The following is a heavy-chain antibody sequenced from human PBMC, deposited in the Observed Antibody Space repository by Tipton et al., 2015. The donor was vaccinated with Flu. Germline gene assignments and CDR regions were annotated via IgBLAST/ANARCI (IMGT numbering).Heavy chain of an antibody. V-gene: IGHV4-39*01. CDR3: ARGLYSSSWSAFDI. D-gene: IGHD6-13*01. CDR2: IFHSGST. CDR1: GGSISSSSYY. J-gene: IGHJ3*02. Sequence: TLSLTCTVSGGSISSSSYYWGWIRQPPGKGLEWIGSIFHSGSTYYNPSLKSRVTISVDTSKNQFSLRLSSVTAADTAVYYCARGLYSSSWSAFDIWGLGTMVTVSS.